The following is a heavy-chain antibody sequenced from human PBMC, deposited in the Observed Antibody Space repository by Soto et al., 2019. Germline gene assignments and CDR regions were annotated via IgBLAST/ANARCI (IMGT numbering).Heavy chain of an antibody. J-gene: IGHJ5*02. Sequence: EASVKVSCKASGHSFTAYYMHWVRQAPGQGLEWMGWINPNSGGTNYAQKFQGRVTMTRDTSISTAYMELSRLRSDDTAVYYCARGPPYYYDSSGYWGNNWFDPWGQGTLVTVSS. CDR3: ARGPPYYYDSSGYWGNNWFDP. V-gene: IGHV1-2*02. D-gene: IGHD3-22*01. CDR2: INPNSGGT. CDR1: GHSFTAYY.